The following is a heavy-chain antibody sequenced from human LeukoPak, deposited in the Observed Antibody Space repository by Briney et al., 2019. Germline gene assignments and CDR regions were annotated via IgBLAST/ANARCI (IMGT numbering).Heavy chain of an antibody. D-gene: IGHD2-15*01. J-gene: IGHJ4*02. CDR3: ARPGGGPIR. Sequence: SETLSLTCAVYGGSFSGYYWSWIRQPPGKGLEWIGEINHSGSTNYNPSLKSRVTISVDTSKNQFSLKLTSVTAADTAIYYCARPGGGPIRWGQGYLVTVSS. CDR2: INHSGST. CDR1: GGSFSGYY. V-gene: IGHV4-34*01.